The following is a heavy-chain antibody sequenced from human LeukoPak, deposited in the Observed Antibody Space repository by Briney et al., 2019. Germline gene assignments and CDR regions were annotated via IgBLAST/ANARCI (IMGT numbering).Heavy chain of an antibody. D-gene: IGHD3-22*01. V-gene: IGHV4-31*03. CDR2: IYYSGST. CDR3: ARDYYDSSGDAFDN. J-gene: IGHJ3*02. Sequence: PSETLSLTCTVSGGSISSGGYYWSWIRQHPGKGLEWIGYIYYSGSTYYNPSLKSRVTISVDTSKNQFSLKLSSVTAADTAVYYCARDYYDSSGDAFDNWGQGTMVTASS. CDR1: GGSISSGGYY.